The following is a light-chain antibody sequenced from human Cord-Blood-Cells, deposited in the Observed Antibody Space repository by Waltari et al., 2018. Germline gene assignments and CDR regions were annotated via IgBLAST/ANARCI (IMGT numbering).Light chain of an antibody. CDR2: EGS. CDR1: SRDVGSYNL. CDR3: CSYAGSSTLV. Sequence: QSALTQPVSVSGSPGQSITISCTGTSRDVGSYNLVSWYQQHPGKAPKLMIYEGSKRPSGVSNRFSGSKSGNTAALTIPGLQAEDEADYYCCSYAGSSTLVFGGGTRRTVL. J-gene: IGLJ2*01. V-gene: IGLV2-23*01.